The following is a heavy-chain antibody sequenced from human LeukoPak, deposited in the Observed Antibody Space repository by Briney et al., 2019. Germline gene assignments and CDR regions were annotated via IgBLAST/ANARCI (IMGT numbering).Heavy chain of an antibody. CDR2: INHSGST. CDR1: GGSFSGYY. D-gene: IGHD6-13*01. CDR3: ARLYIGGYSRSTNYNWFDT. J-gene: IGHJ5*02. V-gene: IGHV4-34*01. Sequence: SETLSLTCAVYGGSFSGYYWSWIRQPPGKGLEWIGEINHSGSTNYNPSIKSRVAISVDTSKSQFSLNLTSVTAADTAVYYCARLYIGGYSRSTNYNWFDTWGKGTLVTVSS.